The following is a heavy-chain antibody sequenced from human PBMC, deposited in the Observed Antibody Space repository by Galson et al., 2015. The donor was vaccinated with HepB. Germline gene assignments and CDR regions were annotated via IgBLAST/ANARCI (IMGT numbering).Heavy chain of an antibody. J-gene: IGHJ6*01. CDR3: AQDLTYYYGSGSYFVRMNA. D-gene: IGHD3-10*01. CDR2: ISWKSDFT. V-gene: IGHV3-9*01. Sequence: SLRLSCAASGFTFEDYAMHWVRQVPGKGLEWVAGISWKSDFTGYADSVRGRFTISRDNAKYSLHLQMNSLRTEDTALYYCAQDLTYYYGSGSYFVRMNAWGQGATVTVSA. CDR1: GFTFEDYA.